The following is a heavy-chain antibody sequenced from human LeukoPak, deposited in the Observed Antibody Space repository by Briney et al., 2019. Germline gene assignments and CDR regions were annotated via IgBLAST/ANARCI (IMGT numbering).Heavy chain of an antibody. CDR1: GGSISSYY. V-gene: IGHV4-59*08. J-gene: IGHJ6*02. CDR2: IYYSGST. D-gene: IGHD6-25*01. Sequence: SETLSLTCTVSGGSISSYYWSWIRQPPGKGLEWIGYIYYSGSTNYNPSLKSRVTISVDTSKKQFSLKLSSVTAADTAVYYCASMGSIAAPAEAGVRYYYYYGMDVWGQGTTVTVSS. CDR3: ASMGSIAAPAEAGVRYYYYYGMDV.